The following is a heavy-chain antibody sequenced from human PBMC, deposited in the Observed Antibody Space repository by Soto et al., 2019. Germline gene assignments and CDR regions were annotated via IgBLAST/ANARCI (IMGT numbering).Heavy chain of an antibody. CDR2: VIPIFDIT. Sequence: QVQLVQSGAEVKKPGSSLKVSCKASGGTFRSYSISWVRQAPGHGLEWMGGVIPIFDITNYAQKFHGRVTITADESTSTAYMELSSLGSDDTAVYYCARPDEGGYSSNHHYYYALYVWGQGTTVTV. V-gene: IGHV1-69*01. D-gene: IGHD3-22*01. CDR1: GGTFRSYS. J-gene: IGHJ6*02. CDR3: ARPDEGGYSSNHHYYYALYV.